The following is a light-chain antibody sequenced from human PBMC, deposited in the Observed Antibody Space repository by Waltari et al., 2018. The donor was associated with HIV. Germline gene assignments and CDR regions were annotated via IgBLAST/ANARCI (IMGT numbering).Light chain of an antibody. Sequence: QSALTQPRSVSGYPGQSVTLSSPGTNSAVVAYNFVSLYQHHPGKAPKVLIYDVSRRPSGVPDRFSGSKSGNTASLTISGLQAEDEADYYCCSYGGSYNFVWVFGGGTKLTVL. CDR1: NSAVVAYNF. CDR3: CSYGGSYNFVWV. J-gene: IGLJ3*02. V-gene: IGLV2-11*01. CDR2: DVS.